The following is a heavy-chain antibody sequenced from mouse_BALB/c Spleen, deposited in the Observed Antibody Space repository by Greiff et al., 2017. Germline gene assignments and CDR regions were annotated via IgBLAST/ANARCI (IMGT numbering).Heavy chain of an antibody. CDR1: GFSLSRYS. CDR3: ARNEGTARATFWFAY. CDR2: IWGGGST. Sequence: VKVVESGPGLVAPSQSLSITCTVSGFSLSRYSVHWVRQPPGKGLEWLGMIWGGGSTDYNSALKSRLSISKDNSKSQVFLKMNSLQTDDTAMYYCARNEGTARATFWFAYWGQGTLVTVSA. J-gene: IGHJ3*01. V-gene: IGHV2-6-4*01. D-gene: IGHD3-2*01.